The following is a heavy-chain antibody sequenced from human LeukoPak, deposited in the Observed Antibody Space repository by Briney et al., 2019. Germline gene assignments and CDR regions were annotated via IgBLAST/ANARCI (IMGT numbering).Heavy chain of an antibody. V-gene: IGHV3-64D*09. Sequence: GGSLRLSCSASGFTFSRFALLWLRQAPGKGLHCVSAISSDGGDTYHRDSVKGRFIISRDNSKNTLYLQMNILRVADTAVYYCVREGRENSFAVWGHGTMVTVSS. CDR2: ISSDGGDT. J-gene: IGHJ3*01. CDR1: GFTFSRFA. CDR3: VREGRENSFAV. D-gene: IGHD5-24*01.